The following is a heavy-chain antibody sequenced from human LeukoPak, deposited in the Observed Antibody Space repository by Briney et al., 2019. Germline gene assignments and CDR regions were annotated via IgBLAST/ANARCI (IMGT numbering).Heavy chain of an antibody. CDR2: ISSSSNYI. V-gene: IGHV3-21*01. CDR3: ARLYYYGSGSYYPKEYYFDY. CDR1: GLTFSSYN. Sequence: GGSLRLSCVASGLTFSSYNMNWVRQAPGKGLEWVSFISSSSNYIYYADSVKGRFTISRDNSKNTLYLQMNSLRAEDTAVYYCARLYYYGSGSYYPKEYYFDYWGQGTLVTVSS. D-gene: IGHD3-10*01. J-gene: IGHJ4*02.